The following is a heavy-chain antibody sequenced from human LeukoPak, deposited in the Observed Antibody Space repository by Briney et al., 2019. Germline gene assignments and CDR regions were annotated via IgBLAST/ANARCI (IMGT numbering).Heavy chain of an antibody. Sequence: PGGSLRLSCAASGFTFSSYGMHWVRQAPGKGLEWVAFIRYDGSNKYYADSVKGRFTISRDNSKNTLYLQMNSLRAEDTAVYYCAKDPSTYYDFWSGSTAGEYYFDYWGQGTLVTVSS. D-gene: IGHD3-3*01. CDR3: AKDPSTYYDFWSGSTAGEYYFDY. CDR1: GFTFSSYG. CDR2: IRYDGSNK. V-gene: IGHV3-30*02. J-gene: IGHJ4*02.